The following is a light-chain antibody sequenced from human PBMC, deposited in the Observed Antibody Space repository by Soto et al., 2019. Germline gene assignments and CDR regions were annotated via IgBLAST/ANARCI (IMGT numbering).Light chain of an antibody. CDR1: QSVSSH. CDR3: QHRSNWPLT. CDR2: DAS. Sequence: EIVLTQSPATLSLSPGERAALSCRASQSVSSHLAWYQQKPGQAPRLLIYDASNRATGIPARFSGSGSGTYFTLIIGSLVSEDRAVYYCQHRSNWPLTFGGVTKVEIK. V-gene: IGKV3-11*01. J-gene: IGKJ4*01.